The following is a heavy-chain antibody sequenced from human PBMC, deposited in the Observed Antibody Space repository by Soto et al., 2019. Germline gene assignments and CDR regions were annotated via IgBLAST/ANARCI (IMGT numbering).Heavy chain of an antibody. D-gene: IGHD6-19*01. Sequence: GGSLRLSCAASGFTFSSYAMHWVRQAPGKGLEWVAVISYDGSNKYYADSVKGRFTISRDNSKNTLYLQMNSLRAEDTAVYYCAKPLAVAGTGGYYWGQGTLVTVSS. CDR1: GFTFSSYA. V-gene: IGHV3-30-3*02. J-gene: IGHJ4*02. CDR2: ISYDGSNK. CDR3: AKPLAVAGTGGYY.